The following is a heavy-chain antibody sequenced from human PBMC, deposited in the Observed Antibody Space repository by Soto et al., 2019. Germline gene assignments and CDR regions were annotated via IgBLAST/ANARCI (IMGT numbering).Heavy chain of an antibody. Sequence: QVQLVQSGAEVKKPGSSVKVSCKASGGTFSSYAISWVRQAPGQGLEWMGGIIPIFGTANYAQKFQGRVTITADESTSTAYMELSSLRSEDTAVYYCARAGVSCSGGSCYSGPFVSWGQGTLVTVSS. V-gene: IGHV1-69*12. CDR1: GGTFSSYA. CDR3: ARAGVSCSGGSCYSGPFVS. D-gene: IGHD2-15*01. CDR2: IIPIFGTA. J-gene: IGHJ4*02.